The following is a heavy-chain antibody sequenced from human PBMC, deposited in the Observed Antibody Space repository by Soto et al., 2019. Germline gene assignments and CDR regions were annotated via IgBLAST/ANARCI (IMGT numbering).Heavy chain of an antibody. CDR1: GFTLSSYA. Sequence: PGGSLRLSCAASGFTLSSYAMHWVRQAPGKGLECVAVISYDGSKKYYADSVKGRFTISRDNSKSTLYLQMSTLRAEDTAVYYCERDPYRSGWLDYWGQGTLATVSS. J-gene: IGHJ4*02. V-gene: IGHV3-30-3*01. CDR3: ERDPYRSGWLDY. D-gene: IGHD6-19*01. CDR2: ISYDGSKK.